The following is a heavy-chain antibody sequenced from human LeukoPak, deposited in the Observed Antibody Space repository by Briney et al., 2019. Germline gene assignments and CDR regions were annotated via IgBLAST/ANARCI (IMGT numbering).Heavy chain of an antibody. CDR2: IYSGGST. V-gene: IGHV3-53*04. CDR3: ARAGPYDAFDI. D-gene: IGHD1-14*01. Sequence: PGGSLRLSCAAPGFSVNSKYMSWVRQAPGKGLEWVLVIYSGGSTYYADSVKGRFTISRHISKNTLYLQMNSLRAEDTAVYYCARAGPYDAFDIWGQGTMVTVSS. CDR1: GFSVNSKY. J-gene: IGHJ3*02.